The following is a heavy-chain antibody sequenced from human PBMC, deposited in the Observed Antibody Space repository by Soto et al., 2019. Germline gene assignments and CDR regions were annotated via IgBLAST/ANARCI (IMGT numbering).Heavy chain of an antibody. CDR3: ARIGSRDGFGDYYYYGMDV. V-gene: IGHV2-26*01. Sequence: QVTLKESGPVLVKPTETLTLTCTVSGFSLSNARMGVSWIRQPPGKALEWLAHIFSNDEKSYSTSLKSRLTISKDTSKSQVVLTMTNMDPVDTATYYCARIGSRDGFGDYYYYGMDVWGQGTMVTVSS. CDR2: IFSNDEK. J-gene: IGHJ6*02. CDR1: GFSLSNARMG. D-gene: IGHD3-16*01.